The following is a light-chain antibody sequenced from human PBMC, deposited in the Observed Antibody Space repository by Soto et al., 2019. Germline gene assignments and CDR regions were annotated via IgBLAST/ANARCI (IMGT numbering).Light chain of an antibody. V-gene: IGKV1-9*01. CDR3: QQLNSYTLS. CDR2: AAS. Sequence: IQLTQSPCSLSVSVRDRDTITCRASQGISSYLAWYQQKHGKAPKLLIYAASNLQSVVPARFSGSGSGTDFTLTISSPEPEDFATYYCQQLNSYTLSFGGGTKVDI. J-gene: IGKJ4*01. CDR1: QGISSY.